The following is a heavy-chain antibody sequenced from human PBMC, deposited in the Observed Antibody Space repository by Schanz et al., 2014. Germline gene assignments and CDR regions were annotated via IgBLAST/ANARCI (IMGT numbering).Heavy chain of an antibody. CDR1: GFTFSSYA. V-gene: IGHV3-23*01. J-gene: IGHJ4*01. CDR2: LSGSGGST. CDR3: AREQIMAAAGLVDY. D-gene: IGHD6-13*01. Sequence: EVQLLESGGGLVQPGGSLRLSCAASGFTFSSYAMSWVRQAPGKGLEWVSALSGSGGSTYYADSVKGRFTISRDNAKNSLYLQMNSLRAEDTAVYYCAREQIMAAAGLVDYWRHGTLVTVSS.